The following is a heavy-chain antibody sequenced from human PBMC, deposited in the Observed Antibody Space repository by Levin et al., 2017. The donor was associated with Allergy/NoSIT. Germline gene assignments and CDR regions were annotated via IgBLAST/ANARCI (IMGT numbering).Heavy chain of an antibody. V-gene: IGHV3-64D*06. CDR3: VKNGDSGELGY. J-gene: IGHJ4*02. CDR2: IRNNGGRT. Sequence: GGSLRLSCSASGFTFNKNTMQWVRQAPGKGLEHVSAIRNNGGRTYYTDSVKGRFTISRDNSKSTVYLQMSSLGPEDTAMYYCVKNGDSGELGYWGQGTLVTVSS. CDR1: GFTFNKNT. D-gene: IGHD4-17*01.